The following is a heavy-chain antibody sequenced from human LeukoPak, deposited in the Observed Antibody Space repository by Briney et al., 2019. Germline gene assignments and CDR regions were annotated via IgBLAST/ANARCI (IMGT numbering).Heavy chain of an antibody. V-gene: IGHV3-9*01. Sequence: GGSLRLSCVASGFTFDDHAMHWVRQAPGKGLEWVSSISWYSGNIGHADSVKGRFSISRDNAKNTLYLEMNSLRTDDTALYFCARDVWRRAFYYAMDVWGLGTTVAVSS. CDR3: ARDVWRRAFYYAMDV. CDR1: GFTFDDHA. D-gene: IGHD2-21*01. J-gene: IGHJ6*02. CDR2: ISWYSGNI.